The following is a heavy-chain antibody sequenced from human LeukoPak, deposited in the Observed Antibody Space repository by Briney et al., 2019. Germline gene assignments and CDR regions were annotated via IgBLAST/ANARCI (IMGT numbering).Heavy chain of an antibody. Sequence: GESLKISCQASGYRFTTYWIGWVRQMPGKGLEWMGVIYPGDSDTRYSPSFQGQVTVSADKSISTAYLQWSSLKASDTAIYYCVRSSQYSGNCAHYWGQGTPVTVSS. CDR2: IYPGDSDT. D-gene: IGHD1-26*01. V-gene: IGHV5-51*01. J-gene: IGHJ4*02. CDR1: GYRFTTYW. CDR3: VRSSQYSGNCAHY.